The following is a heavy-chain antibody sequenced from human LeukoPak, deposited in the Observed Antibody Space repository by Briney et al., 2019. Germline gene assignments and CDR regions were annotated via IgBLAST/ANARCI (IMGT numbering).Heavy chain of an antibody. J-gene: IGHJ4*02. Sequence: SGGSLRLSCAASGFTFSSYGMSWVRQAPGKGLEWVSAISGSGGSTYYADSVKGRFTISRDNSKNTLYLQMNSLRAEDTAVYYCAKDHPGIAVAGTEDFDYWGQGTLVTVSS. CDR2: ISGSGGST. D-gene: IGHD6-19*01. CDR3: AKDHPGIAVAGTEDFDY. CDR1: GFTFSSYG. V-gene: IGHV3-23*01.